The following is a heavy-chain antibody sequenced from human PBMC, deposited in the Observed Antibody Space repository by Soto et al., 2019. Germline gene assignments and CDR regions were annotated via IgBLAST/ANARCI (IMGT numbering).Heavy chain of an antibody. CDR1: GYTFSDFD. CDR2: MNAKSGDT. Sequence: GASVKVSCKASGYTFSDFDINWLRRASGQGPEWMGWMNAKSGDTFFAQRFQGKFNMTWDTSLSTAYMEVGSLTSDDTAIYYCARGNPFNYAGFDVWGQGTTVTVSS. V-gene: IGHV1-8*01. CDR3: ARGNPFNYAGFDV. D-gene: IGHD3-16*01. J-gene: IGHJ6*02.